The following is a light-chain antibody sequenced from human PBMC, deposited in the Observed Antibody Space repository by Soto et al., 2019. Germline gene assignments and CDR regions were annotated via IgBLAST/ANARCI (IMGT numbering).Light chain of an antibody. J-gene: IGKJ1*01. CDR1: QSVSSSY. CDR2: GAS. Sequence: EIVLTQSPGTLSLSPGERATLSCRVSQSVSSSYLSWYQQKPDQAPRLLIYGASSRATGIPDRFSGSGSGTDFTLTISRLEPEDFAVYYCQQYGSSSWTFGQGTKVEIK. CDR3: QQYGSSSWT. V-gene: IGKV3-20*01.